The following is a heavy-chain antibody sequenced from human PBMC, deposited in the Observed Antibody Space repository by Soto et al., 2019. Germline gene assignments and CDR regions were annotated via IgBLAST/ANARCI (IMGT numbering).Heavy chain of an antibody. CDR2: IIPILGIT. CDR1: GGTFSSYT. V-gene: IGHV1-69*08. CDR3: AGEEYYFGSAAFFDY. Sequence: VQLVQSGAEVKKHGPSVKVSCKASGGTFSSYTVSWVRQAPRQALEWMGRIIPILGITNYTQKFPGRVTITADKSTRTAYMELTSLSSEDTAVYYCAGEEYYFGSAAFFDYWGLGTLVTVSS. J-gene: IGHJ4*02. D-gene: IGHD3-10*01.